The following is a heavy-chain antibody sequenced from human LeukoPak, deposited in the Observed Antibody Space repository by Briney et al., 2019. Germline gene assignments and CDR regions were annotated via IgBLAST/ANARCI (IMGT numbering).Heavy chain of an antibody. J-gene: IGHJ4*02. Sequence: PGGSLRLSCAASGFTVSSNYMSWVRQAPGKGLEWVANIKEDGSEQNHVDSVKGRFTISRDNAKNSLFLQMNSLRAEDTAVYYCARGLREAVGLDYCGQGTLVTVSS. CDR3: ARGLREAVGLDY. CDR2: IKEDGSEQ. D-gene: IGHD1-26*01. V-gene: IGHV3-7*04. CDR1: GFTVSSNY.